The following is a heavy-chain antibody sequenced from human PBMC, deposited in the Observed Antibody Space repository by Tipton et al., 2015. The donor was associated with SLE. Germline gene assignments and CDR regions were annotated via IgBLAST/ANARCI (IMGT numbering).Heavy chain of an antibody. J-gene: IGHJ4*02. V-gene: IGHV3-74*01. CDR2: ITSDGRM. CDR1: GFTFATYW. Sequence: GSLRLSCAASGFTFATYWMHWVRQTPGKGLVWVSRITSDGRMNYADSVKGRFIISRDTAKSSLYLQMKSLRAEDTATYYCVRGLYYGSGSYYNYWGQGTLVTVSA. CDR3: VRGLYYGSGSYYNY. D-gene: IGHD3-10*01.